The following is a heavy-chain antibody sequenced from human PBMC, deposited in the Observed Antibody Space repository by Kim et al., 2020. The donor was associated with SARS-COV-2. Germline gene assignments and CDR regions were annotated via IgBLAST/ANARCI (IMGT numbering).Heavy chain of an antibody. D-gene: IGHD6-19*01. J-gene: IGHJ4*02. V-gene: IGHV6-1*01. Sequence: YAVAVKSRTTINQDTSKDQFSLQLNSVTPEDTAVYYCAREQQWHNTIDYWGQGTLVTVSS. CDR3: AREQQWHNTIDY.